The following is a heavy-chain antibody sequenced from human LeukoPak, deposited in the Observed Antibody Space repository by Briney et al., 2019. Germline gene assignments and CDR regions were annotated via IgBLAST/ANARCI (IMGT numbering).Heavy chain of an antibody. Sequence: SGPTLVNPTQTLTLTCTLSGFSMSSRGVGVGWIRQSPGKALEWLAVTYWRDEKRYSPSLKNRLTITRDTSKNQVVLTMTNMDPVDTAIYYCARIPEYWYNYFDPWGQGILVTVSS. CDR1: GFSMSSRGVG. CDR3: ARIPEYWYNYFDP. J-gene: IGHJ5*02. CDR2: TYWRDEK. V-gene: IGHV2-5*01. D-gene: IGHD2-8*02.